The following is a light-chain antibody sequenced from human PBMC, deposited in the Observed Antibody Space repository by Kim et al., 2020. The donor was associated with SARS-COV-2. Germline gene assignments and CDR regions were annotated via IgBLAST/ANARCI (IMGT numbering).Light chain of an antibody. CDR2: GKN. V-gene: IGLV3-19*01. J-gene: IGLJ3*02. Sequence: SSALPPAPAFSVALGQTVRITCQGDSLRSYYASWYQQKPGQAPVLVIYGKNNRPSGIPDRFSGSNSGNTASLNITGAQAEDEADYYCNSRDSSGNQRVFGGGTQLTVL. CDR1: SLRSYY. CDR3: NSRDSSGNQRV.